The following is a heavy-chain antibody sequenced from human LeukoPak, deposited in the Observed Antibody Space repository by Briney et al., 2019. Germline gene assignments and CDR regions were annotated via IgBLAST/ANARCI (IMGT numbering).Heavy chain of an antibody. V-gene: IGHV1-46*03. Sequence: ASVKVSCKASGYTFTSYYMHWVRQAPGQGLEWMGIINPSGGSTTYPQKIQGRVTMTRDPSTSTVYMELSSLRSEDTAVYYCAVAYCGGDCYYYYAMDVWGQGTTVIVSS. CDR2: INPSGGST. D-gene: IGHD2-21*02. CDR1: GYTFTSYY. J-gene: IGHJ6*02. CDR3: AVAYCGGDCYYYYAMDV.